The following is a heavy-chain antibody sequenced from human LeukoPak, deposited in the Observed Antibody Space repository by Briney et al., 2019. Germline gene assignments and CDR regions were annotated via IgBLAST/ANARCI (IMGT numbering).Heavy chain of an antibody. CDR2: IYHSGST. V-gene: IGHV4-38-2*02. CDR1: GYSISSGYY. CDR3: AREDDWKYSIPHTDYMDV. D-gene: IGHD1-7*01. J-gene: IGHJ6*03. Sequence: KPSETLSLTCAVSGYSISSGYYWGWIRQPPGKGLEWSGSIYHSGSTYYNPSLKSRVTISVDTSKKQFSLKLSALTAADPAVYYCAREDDWKYSIPHTDYMDVWGKGTTVTVSS.